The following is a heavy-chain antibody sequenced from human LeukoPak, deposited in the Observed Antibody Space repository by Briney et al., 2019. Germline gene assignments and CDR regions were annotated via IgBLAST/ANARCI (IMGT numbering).Heavy chain of an antibody. V-gene: IGHV3-21*01. J-gene: IGHJ4*02. CDR1: GFTVSSNY. CDR2: ISSSSSYI. CDR3: ARAVYSNLIDY. D-gene: IGHD4-11*01. Sequence: GGSLRLSCAASGFTVSSNYMSWVRQAPGKGLEWVSSISSSSSYIYYADSVKGRFTISRDNAKNSLYLQMNSLRAEDTAVYYCARAVYSNLIDYWGQGTLVTVSS.